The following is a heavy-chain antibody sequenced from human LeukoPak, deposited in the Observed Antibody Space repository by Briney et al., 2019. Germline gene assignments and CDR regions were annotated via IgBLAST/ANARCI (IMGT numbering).Heavy chain of an antibody. Sequence: ASVKVSCKASGYTFTGYYMHWVRQAPGQGLEWMGWINPNSGGTNYAQKFRGRVTMTRDTSISTAYMELSRLRSDDTAVYYCARYYYDSSGYYYSFDYWGQGTLVTVSS. CDR2: INPNSGGT. CDR3: ARYYYDSSGYYYSFDY. J-gene: IGHJ4*02. V-gene: IGHV1-2*02. D-gene: IGHD3-22*01. CDR1: GYTFTGYY.